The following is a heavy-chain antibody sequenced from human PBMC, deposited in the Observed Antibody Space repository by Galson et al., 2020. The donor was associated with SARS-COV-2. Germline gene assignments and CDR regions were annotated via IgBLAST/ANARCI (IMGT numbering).Heavy chain of an antibody. CDR2: INAGNGNT. V-gene: IGHV1-3*01. J-gene: IGHJ6*02. CDR3: ARVQQLLYYYGMDV. Sequence: ASVKVSCKAPGYTFTSYPMHWVRQAPGQRLEWMGWINAGNGNTKYSQKFQGRVTITRDTSASTAYMELSSLRSEDTAVYYCARVQQLLYYYGMDVWGQGTTVTVSS. D-gene: IGHD6-13*01. CDR1: GYTFTSYP.